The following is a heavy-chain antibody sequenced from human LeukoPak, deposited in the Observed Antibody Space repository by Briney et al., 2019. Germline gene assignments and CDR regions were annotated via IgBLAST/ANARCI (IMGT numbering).Heavy chain of an antibody. D-gene: IGHD2-15*01. CDR3: ARDHCSGGSCYWPFDY. Sequence: SQTLSLACAISGDSVSSNSAAWNWIRQSPSRGLEWLGRTYYRSKWYNDYAVSVKSRITINPDTSKNQFSLQLNSVTPEDTAVYYCARDHCSGGSCYWPFDYWGQGTLVTVSS. CDR1: GDSVSSNSAA. J-gene: IGHJ4*02. V-gene: IGHV6-1*01. CDR2: TYYRSKWYN.